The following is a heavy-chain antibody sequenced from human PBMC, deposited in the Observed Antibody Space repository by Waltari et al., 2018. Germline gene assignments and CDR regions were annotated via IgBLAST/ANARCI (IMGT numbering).Heavy chain of an antibody. CDR2: IYPGDSDT. J-gene: IGHJ4*02. CDR1: GYSLTSYW. V-gene: IGHV5-51*01. CDR3: ARRTSSWFLDY. D-gene: IGHD6-13*01. Sequence: EVQLVQSGAEVKKPGESLKISCKAFGYSLTSYWIGWVRQMPGKGLEWMGIIYPGDSDTRYSPSFQGQVTMSADKSISTAYLQWHSLKASDTAIYYCARRTSSWFLDYWGQGTLVTVSS.